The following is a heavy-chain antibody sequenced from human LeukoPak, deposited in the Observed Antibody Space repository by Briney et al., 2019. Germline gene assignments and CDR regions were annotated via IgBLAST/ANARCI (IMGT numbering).Heavy chain of an antibody. CDR2: ISHSGHA. J-gene: IGHJ4*02. CDR3: ARDLGSGGDSDY. D-gene: IGHD2-21*01. CDR1: GYSINSGYH. Sequence: SETLSLTCIVSGYSINSGYHSGWIRQPPGKGLEWIGSISHSGHANYNPSLKSRVTISVDTSKNQFSLKLSSMTATDTAVYYCARDLGSGGDSDYWGQGTLVTVSS. V-gene: IGHV4-38-2*02.